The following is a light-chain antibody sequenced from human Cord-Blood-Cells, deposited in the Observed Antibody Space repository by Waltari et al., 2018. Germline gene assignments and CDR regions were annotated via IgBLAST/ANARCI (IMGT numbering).Light chain of an antibody. J-gene: IGLJ3*02. CDR1: SSYVGGYNY. CDR3: SSYTSSSTWV. CDR2: DVS. Sequence: QSALTQPASVSGSPGQSITISCTGTSSYVGGYNYVSWYQQHPGKAPKLSIYDVSKRPSGVSNRFSGSKSGNTASLTISGLQAEDEADYYCSSYTSSSTWVFGGGTKLTVL. V-gene: IGLV2-14*01.